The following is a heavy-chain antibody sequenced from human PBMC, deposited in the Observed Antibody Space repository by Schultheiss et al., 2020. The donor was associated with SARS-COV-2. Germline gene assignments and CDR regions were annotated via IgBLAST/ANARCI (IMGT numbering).Heavy chain of an antibody. Sequence: GGSLRLSCAASGFTFSNAWMSWVRQAPGKGLEWVGRIKSKTDGGTTDYAAPVKGRFTISRDDSKNTLYLQMNSLKTEDTAVYYCSGVPAAIPYYYYMDVWGKGTTVTVSS. V-gene: IGHV3-15*01. J-gene: IGHJ6*03. CDR2: IKSKTDGGTT. CDR3: SGVPAAIPYYYYMDV. D-gene: IGHD2-2*01. CDR1: GFTFSNAW.